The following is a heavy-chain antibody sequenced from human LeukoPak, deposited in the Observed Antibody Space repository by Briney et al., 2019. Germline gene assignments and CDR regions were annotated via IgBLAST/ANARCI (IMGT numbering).Heavy chain of an antibody. Sequence: PGGSLRLYSAASGFTISSYWMSWVRQAPGKGLEWVANIKQDGSEKYYVDSVKGRFTISRDNAKNSLYLQMNSLRAEDTAVYYCATSVGDGYDSNWGQGTLVTVSS. CDR1: GFTISSYW. V-gene: IGHV3-7*01. CDR2: IKQDGSEK. D-gene: IGHD5-12*01. J-gene: IGHJ4*02. CDR3: ATSVGDGYDSN.